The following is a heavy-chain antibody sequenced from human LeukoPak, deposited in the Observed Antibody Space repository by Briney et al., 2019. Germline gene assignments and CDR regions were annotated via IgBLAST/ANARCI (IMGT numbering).Heavy chain of an antibody. V-gene: IGHV3-11*04. Sequence: PGGSLRLSCAASGFTFSDYYMSWIRQAPGKGLEWVSYISSSGSTIYYADSVKGRFTISRDNAKNSLYLQMNSLRAEDTAVYYCARHETSSSWTSSFDYWGQGTLVTVSS. CDR2: ISSSGSTI. J-gene: IGHJ4*02. D-gene: IGHD6-13*01. CDR3: ARHETSSSWTSSFDY. CDR1: GFTFSDYY.